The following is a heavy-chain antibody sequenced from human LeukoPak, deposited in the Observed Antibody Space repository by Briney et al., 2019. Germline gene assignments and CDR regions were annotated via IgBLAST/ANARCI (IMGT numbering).Heavy chain of an antibody. J-gene: IGHJ4*02. CDR1: GFTFSSYE. CDR2: ISSSGSTI. CDR3: AKDPLGYCTSTSCNAPDY. D-gene: IGHD2-2*01. Sequence: PGGSLRLSCAASGFTFSSYEMNWVRLAPGKGLEWVSYISSSGSTIYYADSVKGRFTISRDNSKNTLYLQMNSLRAEDTAVYYCAKDPLGYCTSTSCNAPDYWGQGTLVTVSS. V-gene: IGHV3-48*03.